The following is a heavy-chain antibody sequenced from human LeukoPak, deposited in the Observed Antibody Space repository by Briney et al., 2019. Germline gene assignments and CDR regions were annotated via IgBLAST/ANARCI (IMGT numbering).Heavy chain of an antibody. CDR1: GGSISSYC. D-gene: IGHD1-26*01. V-gene: IGHV4-59*01. CDR2: IYYSGST. CDR3: ARILTDDYYMPRGGFDI. J-gene: IGHJ3*02. Sequence: TASETLSLTCTVSGGSISSYCWSWIRQPPGKGLEWIGYIYYSGSTSYNPSLKSRVTISVDTSKNQFSLKLSSVTAADTAVYYCARILTDDYYMPRGGFDIWGRGTMVIVSS.